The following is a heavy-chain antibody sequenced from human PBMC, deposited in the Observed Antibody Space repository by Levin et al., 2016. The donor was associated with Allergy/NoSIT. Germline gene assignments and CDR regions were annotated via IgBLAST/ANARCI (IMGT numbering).Heavy chain of an antibody. CDR3: ARIVGLVGEFDY. D-gene: IGHD6-19*01. J-gene: IGHJ4*02. Sequence: WIRQPPGKALEWLALIDWDDDKYYSTSLKTRLTISKDTSKNQVVLTMTNMDPVDTATYYCARIVGLVGEFDYWGQGTLVTVSS. CDR2: IDWDDDK. V-gene: IGHV2-70*01.